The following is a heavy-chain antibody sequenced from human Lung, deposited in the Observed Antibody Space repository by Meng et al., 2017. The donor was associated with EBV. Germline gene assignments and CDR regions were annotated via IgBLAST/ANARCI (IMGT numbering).Heavy chain of an antibody. CDR1: GGSISSSNW. D-gene: IGHD3-10*01. V-gene: IGHV4-4*02. CDR2: IYDGGNT. J-gene: IGHJ4*02. CDR3: ARGHGSGLYYRSFDF. Sequence: QGQLQESGPGLVKPSGTLSLPCVVSGGSISSSNWWSWVRQPPGKGLEWIGEIYDGGNTNYNPSLKSRVTISVDKSKNQFFLKVDSVTAADTAVYYCARGHGSGLYYRSFDFWGQGTLVTVSS.